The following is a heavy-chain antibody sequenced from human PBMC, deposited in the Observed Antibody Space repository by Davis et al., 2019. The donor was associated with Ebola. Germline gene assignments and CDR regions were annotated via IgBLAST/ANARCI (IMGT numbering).Heavy chain of an antibody. J-gene: IGHJ3*02. D-gene: IGHD2-8*02. CDR3: ASLRRTITGMDDGFDI. Sequence: GGSLRLSCKDSGNSFTSHWIGWVRQMPGKGLDWMGIIYTGDSDTRYSPSFRGQVNISADKSMKTAFLQWSSLKASDSGMYYCASLRRTITGMDDGFDIWGQGTMVTVSS. CDR1: GNSFTSHW. CDR2: IYTGDSDT. V-gene: IGHV5-51*01.